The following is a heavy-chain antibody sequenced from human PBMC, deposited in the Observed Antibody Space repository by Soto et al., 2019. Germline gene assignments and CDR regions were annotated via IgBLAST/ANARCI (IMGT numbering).Heavy chain of an antibody. CDR3: ARHPTDPRPYYYESSNLKSLAYFAY. CDR1: GGSISSYY. J-gene: IGHJ4*02. V-gene: IGHV4-59*01. Sequence: PSETLSLTCTVSGGSISSYYWSWIRQPPGKGLEWIGYIYYSGSTNYNPSLKSRVTISVDTSKNQFSLKLSSVTAADTAVYYCARHPTDPRPYYYESSNLKSLAYFAYGGQGPLVPVS. CDR2: IYYSGST. D-gene: IGHD3-22*01.